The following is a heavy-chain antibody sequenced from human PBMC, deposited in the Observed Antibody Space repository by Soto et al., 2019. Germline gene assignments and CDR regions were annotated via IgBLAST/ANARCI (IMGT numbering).Heavy chain of an antibody. CDR3: ARGGCSGGSCYSPTDYYYYMDV. Sequence: QVQLVQSGAEARKPGSSVKVSCKASGGTFSSYTISWVRQAPGQGLEWIGRIIPILGIANYAQKFQGRVTITADKSTSTAYMELSSLRSEDTAVYYCARGGCSGGSCYSPTDYYYYMDVWGKGTTVTVSS. V-gene: IGHV1-69*02. CDR2: IIPILGIA. D-gene: IGHD2-15*01. J-gene: IGHJ6*03. CDR1: GGTFSSYT.